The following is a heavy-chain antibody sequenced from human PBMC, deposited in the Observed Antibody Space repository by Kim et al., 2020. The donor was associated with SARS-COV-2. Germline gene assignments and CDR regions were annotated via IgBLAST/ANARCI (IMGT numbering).Heavy chain of an antibody. D-gene: IGHD6-19*01. J-gene: IGHJ3*02. CDR3: ARRRTGYSSTFDI. V-gene: IGHV3-48*03. Sequence: ADSVKGRFTISRDNAKNSLYLQMNSLRAEDTAVYYCARRRTGYSSTFDIWGQGTMVTVSS.